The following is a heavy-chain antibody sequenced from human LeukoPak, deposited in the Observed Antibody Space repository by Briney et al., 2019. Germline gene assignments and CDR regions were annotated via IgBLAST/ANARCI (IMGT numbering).Heavy chain of an antibody. J-gene: IGHJ4*02. V-gene: IGHV4-59*01. D-gene: IGHD3-16*01. CDR3: ARDRALGSGKYYFDY. CDR2: IDYSGST. CDR1: GGSISSYY. Sequence: TSETLSLTCTVSGGSISSYYWSWIRQPPGKGLEWIGYIDYSGSTNYKPSLKRRVTISVDTSKNQFSLKLNSVTAADTAVYYCARDRALGSGKYYFDYWGQGTLVTVSS.